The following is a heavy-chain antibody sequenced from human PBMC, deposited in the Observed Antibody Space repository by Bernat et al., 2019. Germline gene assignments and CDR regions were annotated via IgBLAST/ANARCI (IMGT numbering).Heavy chain of an antibody. CDR3: ARGGYFDY. CDR1: GFTFSTYI. V-gene: IGHV3-21*01. Sequence: EVQLVESGGGLVKPGGSLRLSCAASGFTFSTYIMNWVRQAPGKGLEWVSSISSSSGYIYYADSVKSRFAISRDNGKNSLYLQMNSLRAEDTAVYYCARGGYFDYWGQGTLVTVSS. J-gene: IGHJ4*02. CDR2: ISSSSGYI.